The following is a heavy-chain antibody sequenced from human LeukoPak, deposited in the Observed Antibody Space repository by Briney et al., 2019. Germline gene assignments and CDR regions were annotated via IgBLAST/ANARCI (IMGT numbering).Heavy chain of an antibody. D-gene: IGHD1-26*01. Sequence: SVKVSCKASGGTFSSYAIGWVRQAPGQGLEWMGGIIPIFGTANYAQKFQGRVTITADESTSTAYMELSSLRSEDTAVYYCARVARVGAYYFDYWGQGTLVTVSS. CDR1: GGTFSSYA. CDR2: IIPIFGTA. CDR3: ARVARVGAYYFDY. V-gene: IGHV1-69*13. J-gene: IGHJ4*02.